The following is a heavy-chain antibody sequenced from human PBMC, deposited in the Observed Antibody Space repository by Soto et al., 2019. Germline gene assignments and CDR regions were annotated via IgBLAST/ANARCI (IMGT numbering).Heavy chain of an antibody. CDR2: ISDDGSNK. D-gene: IGHD2-15*01. CDR1: RFTFSNYG. Sequence: GGSLRLSCAASRFTFSNYGMHWVRQAPGKGLEWVAVISDDGSNKFYVDSVKGRFTISRDNAKNSLYMQMNSLRDEDTDVYYCARDEWGCSGGSCYSDYSYYGMDGWGQGTKVRVS. CDR3: ARDEWGCSGGSCYSDYSYYGMDG. V-gene: IGHV3-30*03. J-gene: IGHJ6*02.